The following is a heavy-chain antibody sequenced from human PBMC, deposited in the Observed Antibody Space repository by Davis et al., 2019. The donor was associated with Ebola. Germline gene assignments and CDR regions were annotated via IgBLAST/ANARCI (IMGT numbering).Heavy chain of an antibody. V-gene: IGHV4-59*12. CDR3: ARGPTVTRYFDL. J-gene: IGHJ2*01. D-gene: IGHD4-17*01. CDR1: GGSISSYY. CDR2: IYYSGST. Sequence: MPSETLSLTCTVSGGSISSYYWSWIRQPPGKGLEWIGYIYYSGSTNYNPSLKSRVTISVDTSKNQFSLKLSSVTAADTAVYYCARGPTVTRYFDLWGRGTLVTVSS.